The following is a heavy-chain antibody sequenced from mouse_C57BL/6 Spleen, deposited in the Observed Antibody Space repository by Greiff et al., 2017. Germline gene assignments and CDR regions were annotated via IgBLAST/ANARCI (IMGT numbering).Heavy chain of an antibody. D-gene: IGHD2-3*01. CDR2: INPSNGGT. V-gene: IGHV1-53*01. CDR3: ARWSYDGYCVEAMDY. CDR1: GYTFTSYW. Sequence: QVHVKQPGTELVKPGASVKLSCKASGYTFTSYWMHWVQQRPGQGLEWIGNINPSNGGTNYNEKFKSKATLTVDKSASTAYMQLSSLTSEDSAVYYCARWSYDGYCVEAMDYWGQGTSVTVSS. J-gene: IGHJ4*01.